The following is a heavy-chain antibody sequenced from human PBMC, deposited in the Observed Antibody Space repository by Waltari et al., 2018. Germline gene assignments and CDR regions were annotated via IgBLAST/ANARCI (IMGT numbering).Heavy chain of an antibody. D-gene: IGHD3-3*01. CDR1: GGTFSSYA. Sequence: QVQLVQSGAEVKKPGSSVKVSCKASGGTFSSYAISWVRQAPGQGLEWMGGIIPIFGTANYAQKFQGRVTITADESTSTAYMELSSLRSEDTAVYYCARGREIFGVVIPPLLDYWGQGTLVTVSS. CDR2: IIPIFGTA. J-gene: IGHJ4*02. CDR3: ARGREIFGVVIPPLLDY. V-gene: IGHV1-69*01.